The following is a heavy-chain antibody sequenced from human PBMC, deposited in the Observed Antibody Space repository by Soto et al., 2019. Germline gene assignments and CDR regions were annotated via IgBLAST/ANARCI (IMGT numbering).Heavy chain of an antibody. V-gene: IGHV4-34*01. CDR1: GGAFCDHY. Sequence: SETLSLTCAVNGGAFCDHYWTWSRQPPGKGMGWIGEIHHSGSSHYNPSFKSRATISLDTSKNQFSLDLRSVTAADTAVYYCARAPLIKSAGVKSFLDFWGQGTLVTVSS. D-gene: IGHD3-16*01. J-gene: IGHJ4*02. CDR2: IHHSGSS. CDR3: ARAPLIKSAGVKSFLDF.